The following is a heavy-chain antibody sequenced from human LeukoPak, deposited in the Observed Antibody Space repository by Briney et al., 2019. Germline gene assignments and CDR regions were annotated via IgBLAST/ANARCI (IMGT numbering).Heavy chain of an antibody. CDR2: MYPNSGNT. J-gene: IGHJ4*02. D-gene: IGHD3-10*01. V-gene: IGHV1-8*01. CDR1: GYTFTSYD. CDR3: ARGSRYGSGSYCVY. Sequence: VSVKVSCKASGYTFTSYDINWVRQATGQGLEWMGWMYPNSGNTGYAQKFQGRVTMTRNTSISTAYMELSSLRSEDTAVYYCARGSRYGSGSYCVYWGQGTLVTVSS.